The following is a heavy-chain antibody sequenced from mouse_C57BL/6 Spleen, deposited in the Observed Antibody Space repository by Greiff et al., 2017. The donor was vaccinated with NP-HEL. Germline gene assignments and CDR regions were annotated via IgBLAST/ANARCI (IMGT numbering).Heavy chain of an antibody. V-gene: IGHV3-6*01. CDR3: ASITTVVATRGYYFDY. CDR1: GYSITSGYY. D-gene: IGHD1-1*01. CDR2: ISYDGSN. Sequence: EVQLQQSGPGLVKPSQSLSLTCSVTGYSITSGYYWNWIRQFPGNKLEWMGYISYDGSNNYNPSLKNRISITRDTSKNQFFLKLNSVTTEDTATYYCASITTVVATRGYYFDYWGQGTTLTVSS. J-gene: IGHJ2*01.